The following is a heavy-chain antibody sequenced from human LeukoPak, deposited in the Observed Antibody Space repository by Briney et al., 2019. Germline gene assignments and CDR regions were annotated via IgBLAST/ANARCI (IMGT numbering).Heavy chain of an antibody. D-gene: IGHD3-9*01. J-gene: IGHJ5*02. V-gene: IGHV3-30*18. CDR2: ISYEGSNK. Sequence: GGSLRLSCAASGFTFSSYGMHWVRQAPGKGLEWVAVISYEGSNKYYADSVKGRFTISRDNSKNTLYLQMNSLRAEDTAVYYCAKDGRVLRYFDWLSNDDNWFDPWGQGTLVTVSS. CDR3: AKDGRVLRYFDWLSNDDNWFDP. CDR1: GFTFSSYG.